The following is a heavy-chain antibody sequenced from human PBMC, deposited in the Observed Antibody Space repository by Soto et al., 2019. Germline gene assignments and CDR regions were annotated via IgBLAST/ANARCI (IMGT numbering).Heavy chain of an antibody. CDR3: ARAEAWNFICWLDT. V-gene: IGHV1-8*01. CDR2: VNAHSGQT. CDR1: GYNFITYD. Sequence: QVQLVQSGAEVKKPGASVKVSCKASGYNFITYDINWVRQAPGQGLEWMGWVNAHSGQTEFAQKFQGRLTMTTNTSITTAYMELSSLRSEDTAIYYCARAEAWNFICWLDTWGQGTLVTVAS. J-gene: IGHJ5*02. D-gene: IGHD1-1*01.